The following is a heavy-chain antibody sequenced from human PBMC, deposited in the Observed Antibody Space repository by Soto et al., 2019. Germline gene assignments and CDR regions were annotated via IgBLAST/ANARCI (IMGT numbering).Heavy chain of an antibody. CDR3: ARALVVVAATPYYFDY. CDR1: GGTFSSYA. D-gene: IGHD2-15*01. V-gene: IGHV1-69*01. J-gene: IGHJ4*02. CDR2: IIPIFGTA. Sequence: QVQLVQSGAEVKKPGSSVKVSCKASGGTFSSYAISWVRQAPGQGLEWMGGIIPIFGTANYAKKFQGRVTITADESTSTAYMELSSLRSEDTAVYYCARALVVVAATPYYFDYWGQGTLVTVSS.